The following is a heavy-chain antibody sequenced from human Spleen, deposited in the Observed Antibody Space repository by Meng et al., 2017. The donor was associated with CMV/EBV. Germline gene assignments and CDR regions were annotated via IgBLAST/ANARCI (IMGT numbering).Heavy chain of an antibody. V-gene: IGHV4-34*01. CDR2: INHSGGS. D-gene: IGHD3-3*01. CDR1: GVSFSDSY. J-gene: IGHJ5*02. Sequence: GVSFSDSYWSWIRQPPGKGLEWIGEINHSGGSNYNPSLKSRVTISVDTSKNQFSLKLSSVTAADTAVYYCARGDYDFWSDYWRWFDPWGQGTLVTVSS. CDR3: ARGDYDFWSDYWRWFDP.